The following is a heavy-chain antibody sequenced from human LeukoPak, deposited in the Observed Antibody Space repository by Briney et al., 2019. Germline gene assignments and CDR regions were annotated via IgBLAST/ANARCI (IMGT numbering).Heavy chain of an antibody. CDR2: ISAYNGNT. CDR3: ARDQYRELVSY. CDR1: GYTFTSYG. J-gene: IGHJ4*02. D-gene: IGHD3-9*01. Sequence: ASVKVSCKASGYTFTSYGISWVRQAPGQGLEWMGWISAYNGNTNYAQKFQGRVTITTDESTSTAYMELSSLRSEDTAVYYCARDQYRELVSYWGQGTLVTVSS. V-gene: IGHV1-18*01.